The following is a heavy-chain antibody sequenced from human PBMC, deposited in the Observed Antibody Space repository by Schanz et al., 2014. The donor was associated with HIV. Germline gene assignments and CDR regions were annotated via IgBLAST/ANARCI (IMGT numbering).Heavy chain of an antibody. CDR3: AKGASPYHDSSGFYPDY. Sequence: EQVLESGGGVVQPGRSLRLSCAASGFTFSSFGMHWVRQAPGKGLEWVAVISSDGSEEYFADSVKGRFTISRDNSKNTLYLQMNRLRTEDTALYYCAKGASPYHDSSGFYPDYWSQGTLVTVSS. J-gene: IGHJ4*02. V-gene: IGHV3-30*18. CDR1: GFTFSSFG. D-gene: IGHD3-22*01. CDR2: ISSDGSEE.